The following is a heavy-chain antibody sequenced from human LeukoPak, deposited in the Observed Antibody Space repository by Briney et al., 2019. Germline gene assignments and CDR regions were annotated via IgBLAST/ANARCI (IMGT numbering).Heavy chain of an antibody. CDR2: ISSSSSYI. J-gene: IGHJ4*02. Sequence: GGSLRLSCAASGFTFSSYSMNWVRQAPGKGLEWVSSISSSSSYIYYADSVKGRFTISRDNAKNSLYLQMNSLRAEDTAVYYCARHKEAVVPAKPFDYWGQGTLVTVSS. CDR3: ARHKEAVVPAKPFDY. V-gene: IGHV3-21*01. CDR1: GFTFSSYS. D-gene: IGHD2-2*01.